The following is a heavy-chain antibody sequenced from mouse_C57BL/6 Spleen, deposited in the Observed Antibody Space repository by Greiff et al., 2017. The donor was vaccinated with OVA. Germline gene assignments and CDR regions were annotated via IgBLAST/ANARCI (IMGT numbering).Heavy chain of an antibody. CDR1: GFTFSDYY. CDR3: ARDHGSSPSYAMDY. CDR2: ITYDGSST. D-gene: IGHD1-1*01. J-gene: IGHJ4*01. Sequence: EVQLVESEGGLVKPGSSLKLSCTASGFTFSDYYMAWVRQVPEKGLEWVAHITYDGSSTYYLDSLKGRFIISRDNAKNRLYLQMSSLSSEDTATYNCARDHGSSPSYAMDYWGQGTSVTVSS. V-gene: IGHV5-16*01.